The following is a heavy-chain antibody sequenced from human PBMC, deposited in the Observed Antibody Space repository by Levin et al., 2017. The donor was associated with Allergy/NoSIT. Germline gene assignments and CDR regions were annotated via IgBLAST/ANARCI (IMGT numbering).Heavy chain of an antibody. CDR2: IWYDGSEK. V-gene: IGHV3-33*01. CDR1: GFTFRNYG. D-gene: IGHD3-16*01. Sequence: GGSLRLSCAASGFTFRNYGMHWVRQAPGKGLEWAAVIWYDGSEKYYADSVKGRFTISRDNSKNTLYLQMNSLRVEDTAVYYCARGPLGVGRWYFDLWGRGTLVTVPS. CDR3: ARGPLGVGRWYFDL. J-gene: IGHJ2*01.